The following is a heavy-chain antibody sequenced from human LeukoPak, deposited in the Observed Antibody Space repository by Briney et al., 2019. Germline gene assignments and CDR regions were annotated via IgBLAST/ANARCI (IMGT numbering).Heavy chain of an antibody. CDR2: ISSSGSTI. Sequence: GGSLRLSCAASGFTFSNFEMNWVRQAPGKGLEWVSYISSSGSTIHYANSVKGRFTISRDNAKNSLYLQMNSLRGEDTAVYYCAREASGYSYGLDAFDIWGQGTTVTVSS. V-gene: IGHV3-48*03. J-gene: IGHJ3*02. CDR3: AREASGYSYGLDAFDI. D-gene: IGHD5-18*01. CDR1: GFTFSNFE.